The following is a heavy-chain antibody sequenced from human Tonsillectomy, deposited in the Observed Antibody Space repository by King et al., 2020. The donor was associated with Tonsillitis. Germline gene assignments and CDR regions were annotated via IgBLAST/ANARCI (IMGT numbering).Heavy chain of an antibody. CDR3: AGGGILEVSGSYYSRTYYYLMDV. Sequence: QLVQSGAEVKKPGASVKVSCKASGYTFTNYGISWVRQAPGQGLEWMGWISVYNGNRNYAQKLQGRVTMTTDTSTSTADMELRSMRSDDTAVYYCAGGGILEVSGSYYSRTYYYLMDVWGQGTTVTVSS. D-gene: IGHD3-10*01. CDR1: GYTFTNYG. V-gene: IGHV1-18*01. CDR2: ISVYNGNR. J-gene: IGHJ6*02.